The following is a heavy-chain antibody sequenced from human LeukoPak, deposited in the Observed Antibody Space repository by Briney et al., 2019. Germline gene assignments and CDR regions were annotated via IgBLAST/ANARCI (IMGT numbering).Heavy chain of an antibody. J-gene: IGHJ4*02. Sequence: GGSLRLSCAASGFTFSSYGMHWVRQAPGKGLEGVAFIRYDGNNKYYTDSVKGRFTISRDNSKSTLYLQMNTLRAEDTAVYYCVKGLDIVVVTAAEHRDYWGQGTLVTVSS. D-gene: IGHD2-2*01. CDR3: VKGLDIVVVTAAEHRDY. CDR1: GFTFSSYG. V-gene: IGHV3-30*02. CDR2: IRYDGNNK.